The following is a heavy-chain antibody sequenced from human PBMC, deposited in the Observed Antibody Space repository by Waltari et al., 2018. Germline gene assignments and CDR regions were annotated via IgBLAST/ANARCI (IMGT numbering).Heavy chain of an antibody. J-gene: IGHJ4*02. CDR3: ARAGYSGYDGFDY. CDR1: GGTFSSYT. CDR2: IIPILGIA. V-gene: IGHV1-69*02. Sequence: QVQLVQSGAEVKKPGSSVQVSCKASGGTFSSYTISWVRQAPGQGLEWMGRIIPILGIANYAQKFQGRVTITADKSTSTAYMELSSLRSEDTAVYYCARAGYSGYDGFDYWGQGTLVTVSS. D-gene: IGHD5-12*01.